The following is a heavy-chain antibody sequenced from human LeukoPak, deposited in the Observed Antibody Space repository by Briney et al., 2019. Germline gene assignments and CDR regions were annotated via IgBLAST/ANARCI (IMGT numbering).Heavy chain of an antibody. CDR3: ATLLDSFWSGHSVPPEDY. D-gene: IGHD3/OR15-3a*01. CDR2: FRPENDVP. CDR1: ENRLTQLP. V-gene: IGHV1-24*01. J-gene: IGHJ4*02. Sequence: ASVRVSCKLSENRLTQLPMHWVRQAPGEGLEWVGGFRPENDVPIYAQKFQGRAAMTTDTSTDTAYMELRSLKSDDTAVYFCATLLDSFWSGHSVPPEDYWGQGTLVTVSS.